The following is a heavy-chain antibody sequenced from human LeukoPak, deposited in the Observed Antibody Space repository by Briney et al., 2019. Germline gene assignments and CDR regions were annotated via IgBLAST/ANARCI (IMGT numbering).Heavy chain of an antibody. J-gene: IGHJ4*02. CDR3: ARDRRYYDSGYFYYDY. V-gene: IGHV3-48*01. CDR1: GFSLSSYS. Sequence: GGSLRLSCVVSGFSLSSYSINWVRQAPGKGLEWVSYISGGADPIYYADSVKGRFTISRDIGKNSLYLQMNSLRVEDTAVYYCARDRRYYDSGYFYYDYWGQGALVTVSS. CDR2: ISGGADPI. D-gene: IGHD3-22*01.